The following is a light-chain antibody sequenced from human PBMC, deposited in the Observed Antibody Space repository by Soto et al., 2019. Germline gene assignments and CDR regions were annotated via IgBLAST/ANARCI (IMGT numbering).Light chain of an antibody. CDR2: DAS. J-gene: IGKJ1*01. V-gene: IGKV1-5*01. CDR3: QHYNSYSEA. Sequence: DIQMTQSPSTLSASVGDRVTITCRASQSLNSWLAWYQQTSGKAPNLLIYDASVLQSGVPSRFSGSESGTEFTLTISSLQPDDFATYYCQHYNSYSEAFGQGTKVELK. CDR1: QSLNSW.